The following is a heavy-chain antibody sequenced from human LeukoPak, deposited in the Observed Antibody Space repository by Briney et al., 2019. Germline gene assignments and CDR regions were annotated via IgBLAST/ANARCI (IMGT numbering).Heavy chain of an antibody. D-gene: IGHD2-21*02. CDR3: ARYSYCGGDCYDAFDI. J-gene: IGHJ3*02. CDR1: GGSISSGGYY. V-gene: IGHV4-30-2*01. Sequence: SQTLSLTCTVSGGSISSGGYYWSWIRQPPGKGLEWIGYIYHSGSTYYNPSLKSRVTISVDRSKNQFSLKLSPVTAADTAVYYCARYSYCGGDCYDAFDIWGQGTMTVSS. CDR2: IYHSGST.